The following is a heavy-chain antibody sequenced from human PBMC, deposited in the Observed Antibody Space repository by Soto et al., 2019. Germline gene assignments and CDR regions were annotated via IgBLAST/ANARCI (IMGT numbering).Heavy chain of an antibody. D-gene: IGHD3-3*01. CDR3: ARVLVLRFLEWLPAAYYGMDV. V-gene: IGHV4-34*01. Sequence: SETLSLTCAVYGGSFSGYDWSRIRQPPGKGLEWIGEINHSGSTNYNPSLKSRVTISVDTSKNQFSLKLSSVTAADTAVYYCARVLVLRFLEWLPAAYYGMDVWGQGTTVPLSS. J-gene: IGHJ6*02. CDR1: GGSFSGYD. CDR2: INHSGST.